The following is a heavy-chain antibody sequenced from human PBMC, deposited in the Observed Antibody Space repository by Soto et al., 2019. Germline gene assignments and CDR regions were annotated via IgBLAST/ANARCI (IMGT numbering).Heavy chain of an antibody. Sequence: PGGSLRLSCAASGFTFGSYAMAWVRQAPGKGLEWVSAITGSGGTTDYAAPVKGRFTISRDDSKNTLYLQMNSLKTEDTAVYYCTTDQGIAVAGTDYWGQGTRVTVSS. V-gene: IGHV3-23*01. D-gene: IGHD6-19*01. CDR3: TTDQGIAVAGTDY. CDR2: ITGSGGTT. J-gene: IGHJ4*02. CDR1: GFTFGSYA.